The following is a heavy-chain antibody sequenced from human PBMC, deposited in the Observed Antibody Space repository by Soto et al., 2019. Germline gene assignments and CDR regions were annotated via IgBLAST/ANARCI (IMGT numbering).Heavy chain of an antibody. Sequence: GGSLRLSCAASGFTFSSYAMSWVRQAPGKGLEWVSAISGSGGSTYYADSVKGRFTISRDNSKNTLYLQMNSLRAEDTAVYYCAKVLYYDFWSGPTYGMDVWGQGTPVTVYS. J-gene: IGHJ6*02. V-gene: IGHV3-23*01. D-gene: IGHD3-3*01. CDR3: AKVLYYDFWSGPTYGMDV. CDR1: GFTFSSYA. CDR2: ISGSGGST.